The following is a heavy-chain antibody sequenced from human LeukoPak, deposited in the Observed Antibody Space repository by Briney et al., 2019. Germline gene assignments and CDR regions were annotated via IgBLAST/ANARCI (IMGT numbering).Heavy chain of an antibody. J-gene: IGHJ4*02. CDR2: IYYTGYT. CDR3: ARVRKDVVPEEAGDYREPSGFFDY. V-gene: IGHV4-30-4*01. D-gene: IGHD4-11*01. CDR1: GDSISGGDYY. Sequence: PSETLSLTCTVSGDSISGGDYYCSCIRQPPGKGLEWIGYIYYTGYTYYNPSLKSPVTISETTSTNHFSLKLHSVTAADTAVYYSARVRKDVVPEEAGDYREPSGFFDYWGQGTLVTVSP.